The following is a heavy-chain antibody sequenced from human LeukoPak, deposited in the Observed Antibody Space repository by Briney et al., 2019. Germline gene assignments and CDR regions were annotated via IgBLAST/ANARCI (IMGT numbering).Heavy chain of an antibody. CDR2: INPNSGGT. V-gene: IGHV1-2*02. D-gene: IGHD3-22*01. CDR3: ARGAVSYYYDSSGYHLGY. CDR1: GHTFTSYY. J-gene: IGHJ4*02. Sequence: ASVKVSCKASGHTFTSYYMHWVRQAPGQGLEWMGWINPNSGGTNYAQKFQGRVTMTRDTSISTAYMELSRLRSDDTAVYYCARGAVSYYYDSSGYHLGYWGQGTLVTVSS.